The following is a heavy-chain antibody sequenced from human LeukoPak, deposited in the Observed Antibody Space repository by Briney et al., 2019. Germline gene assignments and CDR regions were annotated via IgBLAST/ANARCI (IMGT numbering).Heavy chain of an antibody. J-gene: IGHJ4*02. Sequence: SQTLSLTCTVSGGSISSGGYYWSWIRQPPGKGLEWIGYIYHSGSTYYNPSLKSRVTISVDRSKNQFSLKLSSVTAADTAVYYCARDRIGFGADYYDSGGSIGDFDYWGQGALVTVSS. CDR3: ARDRIGFGADYYDSGGSIGDFDY. CDR1: GGSISSGGYY. CDR2: IYHSGST. D-gene: IGHD3-22*01. V-gene: IGHV4-30-2*01.